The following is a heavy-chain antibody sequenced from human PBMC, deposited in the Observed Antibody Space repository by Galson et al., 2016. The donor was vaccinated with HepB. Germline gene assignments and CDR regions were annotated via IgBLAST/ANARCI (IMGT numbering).Heavy chain of an antibody. V-gene: IGHV1-69*04. D-gene: IGHD6-25*01. CDR2: IIPILAVI. Sequence: SWVRQAPGQGLEWTGRIIPILAVINHAPKYENRVTFTADRSTNTAYMEITSLTSDDTATYYCARGGYCGGDCYDSWGQGTLIVVSS. J-gene: IGHJ4*02. CDR3: ARGGYCGGDCYDS.